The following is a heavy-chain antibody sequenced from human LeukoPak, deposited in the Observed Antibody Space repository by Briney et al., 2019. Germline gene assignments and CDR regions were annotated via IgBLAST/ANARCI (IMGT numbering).Heavy chain of an antibody. CDR1: GFTVSSNY. CDR2: IYSGGST. CDR3: AARGSSGWDPWGPIGMDV. J-gene: IGHJ6*02. V-gene: IGHV3-53*01. D-gene: IGHD6-19*01. Sequence: GGSLRLSCAASGFTVSSNYMSWVRQAPGKGLEWVSVIYSGGSTYYADSVKGRFTISRDNSKNTLYLQMNSLRAEDTAVYYCAARGSSGWDPWGPIGMDVWGQGTTVTVSS.